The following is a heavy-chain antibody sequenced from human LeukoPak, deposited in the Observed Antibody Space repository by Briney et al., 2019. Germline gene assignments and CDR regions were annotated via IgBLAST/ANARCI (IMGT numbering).Heavy chain of an antibody. CDR1: GFTFSSYS. J-gene: IGHJ3*02. Sequence: GGSLRLSCAASGFTFSSYSMNWVRQAPGKGLEWVSSISSSSIYVYYADSVKGRFTISRDNAKNSLYLQMNSLRAEDTAVYYCARLSPVRGVIIDAFDIWGQGTMVTVSS. V-gene: IGHV3-21*01. CDR2: ISSSSIYV. CDR3: ARLSPVRGVIIDAFDI. D-gene: IGHD3-10*01.